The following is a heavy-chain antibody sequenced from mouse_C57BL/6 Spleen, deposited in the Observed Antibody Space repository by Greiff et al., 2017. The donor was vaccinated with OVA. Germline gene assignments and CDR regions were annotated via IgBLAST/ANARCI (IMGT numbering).Heavy chain of an antibody. V-gene: IGHV1-19*01. CDR2: INPYNGGT. CDR3: ARDSSGPGAMDD. Sequence: VQLKESGPVLVKPGASVKMSCKASGYTFTDYYMNWVKQSHGKSLEWIGVINPYNGGTSYNQTFKGKATLTVDKSSSTAYMELNSLTSEDAAVYYCARDSSGPGAMDDWGQGTSVTVSS. CDR1: GYTFTDYY. D-gene: IGHD3-2*02. J-gene: IGHJ4*01.